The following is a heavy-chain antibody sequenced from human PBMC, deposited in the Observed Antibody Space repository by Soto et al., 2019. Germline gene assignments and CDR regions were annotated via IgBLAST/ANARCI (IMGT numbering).Heavy chain of an antibody. Sequence: QTTLKESGPTLVKPTQTLTLTCTFSGFSLSTHAVGVGWIRQPPGKALEWLALVYWDDDKRYNIFLKSRLAITKDTSKNQVVLTMTNMDPVDTATYYCAHAAFGEFVGSFGYWGQGTLVTVSS. CDR2: VYWDDDK. V-gene: IGHV2-5*02. CDR3: AHAAFGEFVGSFGY. D-gene: IGHD3-10*01. J-gene: IGHJ4*02. CDR1: GFSLSTHAVG.